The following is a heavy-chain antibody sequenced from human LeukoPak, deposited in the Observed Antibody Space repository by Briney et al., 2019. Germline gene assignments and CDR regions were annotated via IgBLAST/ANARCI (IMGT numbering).Heavy chain of an antibody. CDR1: GFTFSSYA. D-gene: IGHD2-15*01. CDR2: ISGSGGST. V-gene: IGHV3-23*01. Sequence: GSLRLSCAASGFTFSSYAMSWVRQAPGKGLEWVSAISGSGGSTYYADSVKGRFTISRDNSKNTLYLQMNSLRAEDTAVYYCAKDTHCSGGSCYGNYWGQGTLVTVSS. J-gene: IGHJ4*02. CDR3: AKDTHCSGGSCYGNY.